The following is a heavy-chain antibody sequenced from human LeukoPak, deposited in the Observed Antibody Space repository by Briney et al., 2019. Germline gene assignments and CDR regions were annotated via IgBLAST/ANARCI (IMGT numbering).Heavy chain of an antibody. J-gene: IGHJ3*01. CDR3: ARISSSNWYNERGAFDV. V-gene: IGHV4-4*07. D-gene: IGHD6-13*01. CDR1: GYSITSAYY. Sequence: SETLSLTCTVSGYSITSAYYWSWIRQPAGKGLEWIGRIYTSGSTNYNPSLKSRVTISVDTSKNQFSLKLRSVTAADTAVYYCARISSSNWYNERGAFDVWGQGTMVTVSS. CDR2: IYTSGST.